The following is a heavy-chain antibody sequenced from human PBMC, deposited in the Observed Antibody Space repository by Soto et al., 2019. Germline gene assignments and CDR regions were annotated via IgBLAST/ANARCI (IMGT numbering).Heavy chain of an antibody. Sequence: GGSLRLSCAASGFTVSSNYMSWVRQAPGKGLEWVSVIYSGGSTYYADSVKGRFTISRDNSKNTLYLQMNSLRAEDTAVYYCARVFIHYDSSGYLPLWGQGTLVTVSS. D-gene: IGHD3-22*01. V-gene: IGHV3-53*01. CDR2: IYSGGST. CDR3: ARVFIHYDSSGYLPL. CDR1: GFTVSSNY. J-gene: IGHJ4*02.